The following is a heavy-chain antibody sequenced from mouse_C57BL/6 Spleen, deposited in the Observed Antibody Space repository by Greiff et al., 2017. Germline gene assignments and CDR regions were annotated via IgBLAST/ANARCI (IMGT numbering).Heavy chain of an antibody. V-gene: IGHV1-7*01. Sequence: VQLQQSGAELAKPGASVKLSCQASGYTFTSYWMHWVKQRPGQGLEWIGYINPSSGYTKYNQKFKDKATMTADKSSSTAYMQLSSLTYEDSAVYYCARGVRGSSYHYAMDYWGQGTSVTVSS. CDR3: ARGVRGSSYHYAMDY. CDR2: INPSSGYT. CDR1: GYTFTSYW. J-gene: IGHJ4*01. D-gene: IGHD1-1*01.